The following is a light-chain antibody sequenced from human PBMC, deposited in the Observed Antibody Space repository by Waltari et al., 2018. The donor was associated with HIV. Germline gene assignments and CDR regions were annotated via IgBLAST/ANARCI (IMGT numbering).Light chain of an antibody. CDR1: SSNIPTHS. CDR3: STWDDSLNARV. CDR2: SDN. V-gene: IGLV1-44*01. J-gene: IGLJ2*01. Sequence: QSLLTQSPSASGTPGQRVTSSCSGSSSNIPTHSVFWYRQLPGSPPELVIYSDNQRPPRVPDRFSASKSATSASLAISGLLSEDEADYYCSTWDDSLNARVFGGGTKLTVL.